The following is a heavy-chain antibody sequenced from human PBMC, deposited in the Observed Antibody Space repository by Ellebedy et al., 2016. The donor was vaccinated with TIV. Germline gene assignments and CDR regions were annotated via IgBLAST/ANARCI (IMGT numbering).Heavy chain of an antibody. V-gene: IGHV4-39*02. Sequence: SETLSLTCTVSGVSLSSSSSYWGWIRQPPGKGLEWIGSIYYSGSTYSNPSLKSRLTISVDTSKNQFSLRLNSVTAADTALYYCARDVRDYGSGSFYLDHWGQGSLVTVSS. J-gene: IGHJ4*02. CDR1: GVSLSSSSSY. D-gene: IGHD3-10*01. CDR3: ARDVRDYGSGSFYLDH. CDR2: IYYSGST.